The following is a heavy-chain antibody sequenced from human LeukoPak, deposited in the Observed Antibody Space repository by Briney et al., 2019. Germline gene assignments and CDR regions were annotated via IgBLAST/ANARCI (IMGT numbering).Heavy chain of an antibody. V-gene: IGHV4-34*01. CDR1: GGSFSGYY. CDR2: INHSGST. J-gene: IGHJ6*03. Sequence: KPSETLSLTCAVYGGSFSGYYWSWIRQPPGKGLEWIGEINHSGSTNYNPSLKSRVTISVDTSKNQFSLKLSSVTAADTAVYYCASSTDDFWSGYPRLPYYYYYYMDVWGKGTTVTVSS. D-gene: IGHD3-3*01. CDR3: ASSTDDFWSGYPRLPYYYYYYMDV.